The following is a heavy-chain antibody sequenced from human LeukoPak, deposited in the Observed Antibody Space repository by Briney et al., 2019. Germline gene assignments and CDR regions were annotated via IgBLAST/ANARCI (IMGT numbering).Heavy chain of an antibody. CDR2: ISGSDGST. Sequence: GGSLRLSCAASGFTLSSYAMSWVRQAPGKGLEWVSAISGSDGSTYYADSVKGRFTISRDNSKNTLYLQMNSLRAEDTAVYYCASSGLDSSLVPFDYWGQGTLVTVSS. V-gene: IGHV3-23*01. D-gene: IGHD6-19*01. CDR1: GFTLSSYA. J-gene: IGHJ4*02. CDR3: ASSGLDSSLVPFDY.